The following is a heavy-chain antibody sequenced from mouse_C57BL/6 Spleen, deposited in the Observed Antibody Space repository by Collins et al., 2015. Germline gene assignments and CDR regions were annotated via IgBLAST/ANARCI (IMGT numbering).Heavy chain of an antibody. CDR2: IYPRSGNT. CDR1: GYTFTSYG. CDR3: ARSGYYGSSYDYFDY. V-gene: IGHV1-81*01. D-gene: IGHD1-1*01. Sequence: QVQLQQSGAELARPGASVKLSCKASGYTFTSYGISWVKQRTGQGLEWIGEIYPRSGNTYYNEKFKGKATLTADKSSSTAYMQLSSLTSEDSAVYYCARSGYYGSSYDYFDYWGQGTTLTVSS. J-gene: IGHJ2*01.